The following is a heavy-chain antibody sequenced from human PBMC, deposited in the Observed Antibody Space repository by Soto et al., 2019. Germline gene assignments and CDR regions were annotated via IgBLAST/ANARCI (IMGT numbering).Heavy chain of an antibody. CDR2: INAGNGNT. CDR3: SREPDKDGGI. D-gene: IGHD2-15*01. V-gene: IGHV1-3*01. J-gene: IGHJ4*02. CDR1: GYTFTSYA. Sequence: QVQLVQSGAEVNKPGASVKVSCKASGYTFTSYAMHWVRQAPGQRLEWMGWINAGNGNTKYSQKLQGRVTITRDTSASTAYMELSSLRSDDTAVYYGSREPDKDGGIWGQGTLVTVSS.